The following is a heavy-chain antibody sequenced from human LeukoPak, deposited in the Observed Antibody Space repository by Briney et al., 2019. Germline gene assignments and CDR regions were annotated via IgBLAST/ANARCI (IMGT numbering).Heavy chain of an antibody. Sequence: SETLSLTCTVSGGSLSSSIISYWGWLRQPPGKGLEWIGSMNYGGTSHYNPSLKSRVTISVDMSKKQLSLKLTSVTAADTVVYYCARYDSDNAMLDYWGQGGLVTVSS. CDR2: MNYGGTS. CDR3: ARYDSDNAMLDY. J-gene: IGHJ4*02. CDR1: GGSLSSSIISY. D-gene: IGHD3-22*01. V-gene: IGHV4-39*01.